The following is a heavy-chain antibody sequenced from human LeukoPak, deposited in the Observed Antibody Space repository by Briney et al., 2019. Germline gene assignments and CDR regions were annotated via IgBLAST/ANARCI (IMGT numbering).Heavy chain of an antibody. D-gene: IGHD4-23*01. V-gene: IGHV5-51*01. J-gene: IGHJ6*02. CDR3: ARQAVVTRYGMDV. CDR1: GYSFTTYW. Sequence: AGESLKISCQGSGYSFTTYWIGWVRQMPGKGLEWMGIIYPGDSDTRYSPSFQGQVTISADKSISTAYLQWSSLKASDTAMYYCARQAVVTRYGMDVWGQGTTVTVSS. CDR2: IYPGDSDT.